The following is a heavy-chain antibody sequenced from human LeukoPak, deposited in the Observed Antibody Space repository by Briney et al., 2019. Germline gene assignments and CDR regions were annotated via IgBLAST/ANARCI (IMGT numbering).Heavy chain of an antibody. V-gene: IGHV4-59*11. CDR3: ARDSYSSSWGYYYYYMDV. J-gene: IGHJ6*03. Sequence: SETLSLTCTVSGGSISSHYWSWIRQPPGKGLEWIGDIYYSGSTNYNPSLKSRVTISVDTSKKQVSLKLSSVTAADTAVYYCARDSYSSSWGYYYYYMDVWGKGTTVTVSS. CDR1: GGSISSHY. D-gene: IGHD6-6*01. CDR2: IYYSGST.